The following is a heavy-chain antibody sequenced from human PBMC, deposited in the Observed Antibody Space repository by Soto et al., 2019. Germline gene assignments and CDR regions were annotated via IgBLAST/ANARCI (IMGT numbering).Heavy chain of an antibody. Sequence: ETLASTFSLSGASMTSTTYFWAWIRKTPGKVLEWVGSIYYSGNTHYNPSLKSRATISVYRSSNQFSLEVKSVTAADTAVYYCAQNLPRTGRFYYWGQGTVVTVSS. CDR1: GASMTSTTYF. J-gene: IGHJ4*02. CDR3: AQNLPRTGRFYY. CDR2: IYYSGNT. V-gene: IGHV4-39*01.